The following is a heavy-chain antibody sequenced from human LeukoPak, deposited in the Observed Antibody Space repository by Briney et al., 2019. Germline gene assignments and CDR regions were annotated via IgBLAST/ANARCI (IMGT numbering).Heavy chain of an antibody. D-gene: IGHD3-10*01. CDR1: GGSISSSSYY. Sequence: PSETLSLTCTVSGGSISSSSYYWGWIRQPPGKGRGWIGSLYYSGSTYYNPSLKSRVTIFVDTSRNQFSLKLSSVTAADTAVYYCARHSSVLPFDYWGQGTLVTVSS. CDR2: LYYSGST. J-gene: IGHJ4*02. CDR3: ARHSSVLPFDY. V-gene: IGHV4-39*01.